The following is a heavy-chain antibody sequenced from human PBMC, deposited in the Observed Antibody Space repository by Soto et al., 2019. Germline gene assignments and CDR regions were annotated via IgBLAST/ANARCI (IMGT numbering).Heavy chain of an antibody. J-gene: IGHJ4*02. CDR1: GYTFTSYG. CDR3: ARGKTGFWSGYFGEYYFDY. CDR2: ISAYNGNT. V-gene: IGHV1-18*01. Sequence: QVQLVQSGAEVKKPGASVKVSCKASGYTFTSYGISWVRQAPGQGLEWMGWISAYNGNTNYAQKLQGRVTMTTDTSTSTAYMELRSLRSDDTAVYYCARGKTGFWSGYFGEYYFDYWGQGTLVTVSS. D-gene: IGHD3-3*01.